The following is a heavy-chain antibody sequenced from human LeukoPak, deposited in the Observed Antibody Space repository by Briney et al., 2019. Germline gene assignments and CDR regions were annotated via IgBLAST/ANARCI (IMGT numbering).Heavy chain of an antibody. CDR2: INHSGST. D-gene: IGHD5-24*01. V-gene: IGHV4-34*01. Sequence: SETLSHTCAVYGGSFSGYYWSWIRQPPGKGLEWIGEINHSGSTNYNPSLKSRVTISVDTSKNQFSLKLSSVTAADTAVYYCARRDGYSRTYFDYWGQGTLVTVSS. CDR1: GGSFSGYY. CDR3: ARRDGYSRTYFDY. J-gene: IGHJ4*02.